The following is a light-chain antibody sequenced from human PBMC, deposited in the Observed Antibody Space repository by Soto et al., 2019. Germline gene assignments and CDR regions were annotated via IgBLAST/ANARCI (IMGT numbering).Light chain of an antibody. V-gene: IGKV1-9*01. Sequence: GDSVTITCRASRGNSSYLDWYQQKPGKVPKLLFYAASTLQSGVPSRFSGSGSGTEFSLTISSLQPEDSATYYCQHLNSYPYTFGQGTKVDIK. J-gene: IGKJ2*01. CDR2: AAS. CDR1: RGNSSY. CDR3: QHLNSYPYT.